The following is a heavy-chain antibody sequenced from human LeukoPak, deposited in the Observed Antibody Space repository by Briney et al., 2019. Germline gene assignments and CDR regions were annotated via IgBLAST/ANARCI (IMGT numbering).Heavy chain of an antibody. CDR3: ARARFPAFDI. CDR1: GFTFSNYW. Sequence: PGGSLRLSCAASGFTFSNYWMHWVRQAPGKGLVWVSRINSDGRSTNYADSVKGRFTISRDNAKNTPYLQMNSLRAEDTAVYYCARARFPAFDIWGQGTMVTVSS. V-gene: IGHV3-74*01. D-gene: IGHD3-10*01. CDR2: INSDGRST. J-gene: IGHJ3*02.